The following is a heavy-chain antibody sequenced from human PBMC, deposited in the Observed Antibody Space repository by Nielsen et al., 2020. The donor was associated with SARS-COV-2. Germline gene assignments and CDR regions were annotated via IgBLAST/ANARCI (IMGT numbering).Heavy chain of an antibody. Sequence: ASVKVSCKASGYTFTSYGISWVRQAPGQGLEWMGWIGPYNSNRNYAQKFQGRVTMTADTSTSTAYMELRSLRSDDTAVYYCARELEYGDYYYGLDVLGQGSTVNVSS. CDR2: IGPYNSNR. CDR3: ARELEYGDYYYGLDV. CDR1: GYTFTSYG. V-gene: IGHV1-18*01. D-gene: IGHD4-17*01. J-gene: IGHJ6*02.